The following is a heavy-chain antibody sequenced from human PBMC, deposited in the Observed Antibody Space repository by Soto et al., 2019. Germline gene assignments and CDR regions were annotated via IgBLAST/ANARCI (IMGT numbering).Heavy chain of an antibody. V-gene: IGHV3-23*01. D-gene: IGHD2-15*01. CDR1: GFTFSSYA. CDR3: VKASASVTRLYYYYDMDV. J-gene: IGHJ6*02. Sequence: GGSLRLSCAASGFTFSSYAMSWVRQAPGKGLEWVSAISGSGGSTYYADSVKGRFTISRDNSKNTLYLQMNSLRAEDTAVYYCVKASASVTRLYYYYDMDVWGQGTTVTVSS. CDR2: ISGSGGST.